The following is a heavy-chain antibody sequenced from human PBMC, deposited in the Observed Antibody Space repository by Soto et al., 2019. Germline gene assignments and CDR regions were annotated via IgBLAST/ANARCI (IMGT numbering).Heavy chain of an antibody. CDR3: ARGKYYHENGGFLRGAY. D-gene: IGHD3-22*01. J-gene: IGHJ4*02. Sequence: GGSLRLSCTASGFIFGSYVMNWVRQAPGKGLQWVASIYSSSTYIGYADSVKGRFTISRDNAKNSLYLQMNSLRAEDTAMYYCARGKYYHENGGFLRGAYWGQGTLVTVSS. CDR1: GFIFGSYV. CDR2: IYSSSTYI. V-gene: IGHV3-21*06.